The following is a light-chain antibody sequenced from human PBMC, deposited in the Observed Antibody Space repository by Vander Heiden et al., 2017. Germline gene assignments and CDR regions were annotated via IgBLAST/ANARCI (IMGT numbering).Light chain of an antibody. Sequence: RLTQSPSSFSESTGDRVTITCRASQGISSYLAWYQQKPGKAPKLLIYAASTLQSGVPSRFSGSGSGTDFTLTISCLQSEDFATYYCQQYYSYPPITFGQGTRLEIK. J-gene: IGKJ5*01. CDR1: QGISSY. CDR3: QQYYSYPPIT. CDR2: AAS. V-gene: IGKV1-8*01.